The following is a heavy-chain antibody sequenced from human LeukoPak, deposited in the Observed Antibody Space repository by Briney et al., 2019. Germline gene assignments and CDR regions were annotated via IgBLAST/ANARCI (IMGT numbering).Heavy chain of an antibody. CDR3: ARGEIVAVAGTTGGYYYYGMDV. CDR1: GGTFSSYA. V-gene: IGHV1-69*13. J-gene: IGHJ6*04. Sequence: ASVKVSCKASGGTFSSYAISWVRQAPGQGLEWMGGIIPIFGTANYAQKFQGRVTITADASTSTAYMELSSLRSEDTAVYYCARGEIVAVAGTTGGYYYYGMDVWGKGTTVTVSS. CDR2: IIPIFGTA. D-gene: IGHD6-19*01.